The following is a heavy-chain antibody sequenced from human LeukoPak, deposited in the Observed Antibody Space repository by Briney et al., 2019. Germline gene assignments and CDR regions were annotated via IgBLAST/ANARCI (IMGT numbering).Heavy chain of an antibody. J-gene: IGHJ6*03. CDR3: ARHIGGAYYYGSGSPTGRRYMDV. V-gene: IGHV4-34*01. CDR1: GGSFSGYY. D-gene: IGHD3-10*01. Sequence: KPSETLSLTCAVYGGSFSGYYWSWIRQPPGKGLEWIGEINHSGSTNYNPSLKSRVTISVDTSKNQFSLKLSSVTAADTAVYYCARHIGGAYYYGSGSPTGRRYMDVWGKGTTVTISS. CDR2: INHSGST.